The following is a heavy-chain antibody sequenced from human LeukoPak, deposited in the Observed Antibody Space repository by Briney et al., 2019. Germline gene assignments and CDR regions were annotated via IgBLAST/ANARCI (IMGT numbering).Heavy chain of an antibody. CDR2: INSDGSST. J-gene: IGHJ5*02. Sequence: PGGSLRLSCAASGFTFSSYWMHWVRHAPGKGLVWVSRINSDGSSTSYADSAKGRFTISRDNAKNTLYLQMNSLRAEDTAVYYCAREDSTNRHGSGKFWFDPWGQGTLVTVSS. D-gene: IGHD3-10*01. CDR1: GFTFSSYW. CDR3: AREDSTNRHGSGKFWFDP. V-gene: IGHV3-74*01.